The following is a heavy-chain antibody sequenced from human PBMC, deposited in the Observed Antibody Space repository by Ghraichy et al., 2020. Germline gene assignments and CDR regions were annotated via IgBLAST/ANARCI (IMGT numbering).Heavy chain of an antibody. CDR2: ISSSSSYI. V-gene: IGHV3-21*01. J-gene: IGHJ6*02. CDR1: GFTFSSYS. Sequence: GSLRLSCAASGFTFSSYSMNWVRQAPGKGLEWVSSISSSSSYIYYADSVKGRFTISRDNAKNSLYLQMNSLRAKDTAVYYCARGKHLGYCSSTSCYRVDYYYGMDVWGQGTTVTVSS. CDR3: ARGKHLGYCSSTSCYRVDYYYGMDV. D-gene: IGHD2-2*02.